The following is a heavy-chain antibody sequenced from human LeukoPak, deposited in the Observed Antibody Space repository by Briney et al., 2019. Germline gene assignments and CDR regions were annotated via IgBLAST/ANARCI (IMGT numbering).Heavy chain of an antibody. Sequence: GGSLRLSCAASGFTFSSYAMSWVRQAPGKGLEWVSAISGSGGSTYYADSVKGRFTISRDSSKNTLFLQMNTLRAEDTAIYYCAKDRTVGASYWYFDLWGRGTLVTVSP. CDR2: ISGSGGST. CDR1: GFTFSSYA. CDR3: AKDRTVGASYWYFDL. V-gene: IGHV3-23*01. D-gene: IGHD1-26*01. J-gene: IGHJ2*01.